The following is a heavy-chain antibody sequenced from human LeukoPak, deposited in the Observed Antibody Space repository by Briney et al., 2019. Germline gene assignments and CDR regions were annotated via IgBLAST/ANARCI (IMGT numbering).Heavy chain of an antibody. D-gene: IGHD6-13*01. CDR2: ISAYNGNT. CDR1: GYTFTSYG. J-gene: IGHJ5*02. V-gene: IGHV1-18*04. CDR3: ARDPRSSWYLGERFDP. Sequence: EASVKVSCKASGYTFTSYGISWVRQAPGQGLEWMGWISAYNGNTNYAQKLQGRVTMTTDTSTSTAYMELRSLRSDDTAVYYCARDPRSSWYLGERFDPWGQGTLVTVPS.